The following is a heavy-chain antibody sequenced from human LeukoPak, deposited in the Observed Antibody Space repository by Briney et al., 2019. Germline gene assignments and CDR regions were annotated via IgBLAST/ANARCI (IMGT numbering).Heavy chain of an antibody. CDR1: GQTFSSYY. CDR2: IDHSGIT. Sequence: SGTLSLTCGVYGQTFSSYYWSWIRQPPGKGLEWIGEIDHSGITRYTPSLKSRVTISVDTSKNQFSLKLTSVTAADTAVYYCATDNWFDPWSQGTLVTVSS. CDR3: ATDNWFDP. V-gene: IGHV4-34*01. J-gene: IGHJ5*02.